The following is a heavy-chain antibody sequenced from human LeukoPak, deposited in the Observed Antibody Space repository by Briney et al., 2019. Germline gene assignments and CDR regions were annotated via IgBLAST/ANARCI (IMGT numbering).Heavy chain of an antibody. J-gene: IGHJ4*02. V-gene: IGHV4-59*02. CDR1: GGSVSNNH. Sequence: SETLSLTCTVSGGSVSNNHWSWIRQSTEKGLEWIGYAYDSGISNYNPSLESRVTLSVDTSKNQFSLRLTSVTAADTAVYFRARRAGTGTPVYFDYWGQGVLVTVSS. CDR3: ARRAGTGTPVYFDY. CDR2: AYDSGIS. D-gene: IGHD6-19*01.